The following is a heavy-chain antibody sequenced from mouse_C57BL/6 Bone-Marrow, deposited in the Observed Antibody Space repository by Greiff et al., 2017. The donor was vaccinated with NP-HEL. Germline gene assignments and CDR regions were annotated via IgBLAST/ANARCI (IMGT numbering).Heavy chain of an antibody. Sequence: EAGGGLVQPKGSLKLSCAASGFSFNTYAMNWVRQAPGKGLEWVARLRSKSNNYATYYADSLKDRFTISRDDSESMLYLQMNNLKTEDTAMYYCGRQGYYGYYLDYWGQGTTLTVSS. CDR1: GFSFNTYA. V-gene: IGHV10-1*01. CDR2: LRSKSNNYAT. J-gene: IGHJ2*01. CDR3: GRQGYYGYYLDY. D-gene: IGHD2-2*01.